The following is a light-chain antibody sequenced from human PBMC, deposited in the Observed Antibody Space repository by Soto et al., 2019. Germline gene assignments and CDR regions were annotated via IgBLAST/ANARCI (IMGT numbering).Light chain of an antibody. CDR3: ELGYRTPYT. Sequence: DLQMTQSPSSLSASVGDRVTITCRASQSISRSLNWYQQKPGKAPKLLIYAASSLQSGVPSRFSGSASGPDFTLTISRLKPEDLAHYYCELGYRTPYTLGQGNKLEIK. V-gene: IGKV1-39*01. J-gene: IGKJ2*01. CDR1: QSISRS. CDR2: AAS.